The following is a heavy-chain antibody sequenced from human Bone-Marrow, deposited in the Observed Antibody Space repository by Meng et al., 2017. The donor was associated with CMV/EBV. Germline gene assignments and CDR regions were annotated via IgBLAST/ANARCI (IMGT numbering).Heavy chain of an antibody. CDR2: MNPNSGNT. Sequence: ASVKVSCKASGYTFTSYDINWVRQATGQGLEWMGWMNPNSGNTGYAQKFQGRVTITRNTSISTAYMELSSLRSEDTAVYYCARVDVLMVYAQYYYYYGMDVWGQGTTVTVSS. CDR3: ARVDVLMVYAQYYYYYGMDV. CDR1: GYTFTSYD. J-gene: IGHJ6*02. D-gene: IGHD2-8*01. V-gene: IGHV1-8*03.